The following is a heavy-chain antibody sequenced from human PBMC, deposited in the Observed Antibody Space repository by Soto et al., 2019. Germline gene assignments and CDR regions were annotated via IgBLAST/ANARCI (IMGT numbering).Heavy chain of an antibody. CDR3: ARGRLTGTSWCDP. D-gene: IGHD1-20*01. CDR1: GFTFSSYS. J-gene: IGHJ5*02. Sequence: EVQLVESGGGLVKPGGSLRLSCAASGFTFSSYSMNWVRQAPGKGLEWVSSISSSSSYIYYADSVKGRFTISRDNANNSLYLQMNSLRAMDTAVYYCARGRLTGTSWCDPWGQGTLVTVSS. CDR2: ISSSSSYI. V-gene: IGHV3-21*01.